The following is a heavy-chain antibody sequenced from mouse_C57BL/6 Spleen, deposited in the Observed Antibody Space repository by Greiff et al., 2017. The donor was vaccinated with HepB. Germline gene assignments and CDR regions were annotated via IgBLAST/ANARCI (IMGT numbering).Heavy chain of an antibody. CDR1: GYTFTDYN. V-gene: IGHV1-18*01. D-gene: IGHD2-4*01. CDR2: INPNNGGT. CDR3: ARSEDYDGYWYFDV. J-gene: IGHJ1*03. Sequence: EVQLQESGPELVKPGASVKIPCKASGYTFTDYNMDWVKQSHGKSLEWIGDINPNNGGTIYNQKFKGKATLTVDKSSSTAYMELRSLTSEDTAVYYCARSEDYDGYWYFDVWGTGTTVTVSS.